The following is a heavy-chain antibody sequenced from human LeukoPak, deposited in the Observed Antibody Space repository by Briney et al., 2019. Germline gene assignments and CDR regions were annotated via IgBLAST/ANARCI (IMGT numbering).Heavy chain of an antibody. J-gene: IGHJ4*02. CDR1: GYTFTDYY. CDR3: ARGNARSWYFLY. CDR2: VNPNSGVA. D-gene: IGHD6-13*01. Sequence: ASVKVSCKASGYTFTDYYMHWVRQAPGQGLEWMGRVNPNSGVANYAQRFQGRVTMTRDTSISTAYMELSRLTSDDTAIYYCARGNARSWYFLYWGQGTLVTASS. V-gene: IGHV1-2*06.